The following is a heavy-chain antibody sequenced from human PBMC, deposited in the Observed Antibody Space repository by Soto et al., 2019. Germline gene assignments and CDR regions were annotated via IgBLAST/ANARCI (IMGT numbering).Heavy chain of an antibody. CDR1: GYIFNKFG. D-gene: IGHD2-15*01. CDR2: IYSKAGTI. J-gene: IGHJ4*02. CDR3: ARDIVFDIDY. V-gene: IGHV1-18*01. Sequence: QVQLVQSGAEVQKPGASVKVSCKTSGYIFNKFGITWVLQAPGLGLEWLGWIYSKAGTINFAQKFQGRVTMTTDTSTSTAYMELRSLPFDDSAVYFCARDIVFDIDYWGQGTLVTVS.